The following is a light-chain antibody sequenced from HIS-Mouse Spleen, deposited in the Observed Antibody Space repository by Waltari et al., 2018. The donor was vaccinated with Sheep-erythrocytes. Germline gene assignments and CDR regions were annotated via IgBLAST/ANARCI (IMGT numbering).Light chain of an antibody. Sequence: DIQMTQSPSSLSASVGDRVTITCRASQSISSYLNCYQQKPGTAPKLLIYAASSLQSGVPSRFSGSGSGTDFTLTISSLQPEDFATYYCQQSYSTPQFTFGPGTKVDIK. CDR3: QQSYSTPQFT. V-gene: IGKV1-39*01. CDR2: AAS. CDR1: QSISSY. J-gene: IGKJ3*01.